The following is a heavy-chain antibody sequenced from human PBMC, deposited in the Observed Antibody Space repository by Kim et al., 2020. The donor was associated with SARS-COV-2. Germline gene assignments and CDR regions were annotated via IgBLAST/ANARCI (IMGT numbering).Heavy chain of an antibody. D-gene: IGHD1-1*01. CDR2: IHPGDSDT. J-gene: IGHJ6*02. Sequence: GESLKISCKGSEDIFTTYWIGWVRQMPGKGLEWMGIIHPGDSDTKYSPSFQGQVTISADKSINTAYLQWSSLKASDTAMYYCAKLDRGNGDYYAMDVWGQGPTLPVSS. CDR3: AKLDRGNGDYYAMDV. CDR1: EDIFTTYW. V-gene: IGHV5-51*01.